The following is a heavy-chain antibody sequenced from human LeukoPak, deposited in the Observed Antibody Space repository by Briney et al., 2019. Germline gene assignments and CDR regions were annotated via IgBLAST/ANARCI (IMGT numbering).Heavy chain of an antibody. CDR2: ISHSGST. CDR3: ARHRRYCGNTSCWPFDY. Sequence: SETLSLTCSVSYSSCSSDYFWGWIRQPPGKGLEWIGSISHSGSTYYNPSLKSRVTTSVDTSKNQFSLRLTSVTAADTAVYYCARHRRYCGNTSCWPFDYWGQGTLVSVSS. D-gene: IGHD2-2*01. CDR1: YSSCSSDYF. J-gene: IGHJ4*02. V-gene: IGHV4-38-2*01.